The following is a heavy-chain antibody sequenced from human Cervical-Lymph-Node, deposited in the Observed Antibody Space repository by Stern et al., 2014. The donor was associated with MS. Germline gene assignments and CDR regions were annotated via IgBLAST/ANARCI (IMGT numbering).Heavy chain of an antibody. J-gene: IGHJ4*02. V-gene: IGHV6-1*01. Sequence: QLVQSGPGLVKPSQTLSLTCAISGDSVSSNSAAWNWIRQSPSRGLEWLGRTYYRSTWYNDYAVSVKSRITITPDTSKNQFSLHLDSVTPEDTAVYYCARDSEEMATIFFFDYWGQGTLVTVSS. CDR2: TYYRSTWYN. CDR3: ARDSEEMATIFFFDY. D-gene: IGHD5-24*01. CDR1: GDSVSSNSAA.